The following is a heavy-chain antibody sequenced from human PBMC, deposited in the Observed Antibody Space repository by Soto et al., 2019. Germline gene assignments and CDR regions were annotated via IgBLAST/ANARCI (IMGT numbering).Heavy chain of an antibody. J-gene: IGHJ5*02. CDR1: GYTFTSDG. Sequence: ASVKVSCKASGYTFTSDGISWVRQAPGQGLEWMGWISAYNGNTNYAQKLQGRVTMTTDTSTSTAYMELRSLRSDDTAVYYCARDPPYSSGWYAGFDPWGQGTLVTVSS. D-gene: IGHD6-19*01. V-gene: IGHV1-18*01. CDR3: ARDPPYSSGWYAGFDP. CDR2: ISAYNGNT.